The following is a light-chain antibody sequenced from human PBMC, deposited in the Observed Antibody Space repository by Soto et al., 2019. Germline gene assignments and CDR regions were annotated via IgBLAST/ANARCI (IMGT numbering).Light chain of an antibody. CDR1: QNVSSTY. J-gene: IGKJ1*01. Sequence: EVVLTQSPGTVSLSPGESATLSCRASQNVSSTYLAWYQKKPDQATRLLIYASSSSPTVVPTRLGGSGSGPDFPLTISRLDPAVFALYCCQQYGTSPLTFGQGTRVDIK. CDR2: ASS. V-gene: IGKV3-20*01. CDR3: QQYGTSPLT.